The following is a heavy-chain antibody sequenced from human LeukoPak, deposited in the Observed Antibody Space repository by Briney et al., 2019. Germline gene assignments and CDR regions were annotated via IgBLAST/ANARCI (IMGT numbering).Heavy chain of an antibody. J-gene: IGHJ6*03. CDR3: AKDFRGYMDV. V-gene: IGHV3-30*02. Sequence: DSVKGRFTISRDNPKNTVYLQMNSPRVEDTAIYYCAKDFRGYMDVWGKGTAVTVPS.